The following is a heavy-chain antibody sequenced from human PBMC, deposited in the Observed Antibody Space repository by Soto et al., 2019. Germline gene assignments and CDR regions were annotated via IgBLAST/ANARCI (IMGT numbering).Heavy chain of an antibody. D-gene: IGHD3-3*01. V-gene: IGHV4-31*03. CDR1: GGSISSGRYY. J-gene: IGHJ4*02. Sequence: TLSLTCTVSGGSISSGRYYWNWIRQHPGKGLEWIGYIYHSGNTYYNPSLKSRSSISLDTSKNQFSLKLNSVTVADTAVYYCSRLDHRFLEWLLPDSWGQGTLVTVSS. CDR2: IYHSGNT. CDR3: SRLDHRFLEWLLPDS.